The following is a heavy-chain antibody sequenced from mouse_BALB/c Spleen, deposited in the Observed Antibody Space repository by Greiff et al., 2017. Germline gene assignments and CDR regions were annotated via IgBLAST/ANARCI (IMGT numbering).Heavy chain of an antibody. CDR1: GFTFTDYY. CDR3: ARGTGAISRYYYAMDY. Sequence: EVMLVESGGGLVQPGGSLRLSCAPSGFTFTDYYMSWVRQPPGKALEWLGFIRNKANGYTTEYSASVKGRFTISRDNSQSILYLQMNTLRAEDSATYYCARGTGAISRYYYAMDYWGQGTSVTVSS. J-gene: IGHJ4*01. D-gene: IGHD4-1*01. CDR2: IRNKANGYTT. V-gene: IGHV7-3*02.